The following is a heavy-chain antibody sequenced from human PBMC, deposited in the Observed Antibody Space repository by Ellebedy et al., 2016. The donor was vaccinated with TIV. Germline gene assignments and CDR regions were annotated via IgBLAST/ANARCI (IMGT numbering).Heavy chain of an antibody. V-gene: IGHV4-39*06. D-gene: IGHD3-9*01. J-gene: IGHJ4*02. CDR2: IYHSGNT. CDR3: ARCVRYYNVLTGYNEYYFDY. CDR1: GGSISSGTYY. Sequence: SETLSLTCTVSGGSISSGTYYWGWIRQPPGKGLEWIGSIYHSGNTYNNPPLKSRVTISVDTSKNQFPLRLSSVTAADTAVYYCARCVRYYNVLTGYNEYYFDYWGQGALVTVSS.